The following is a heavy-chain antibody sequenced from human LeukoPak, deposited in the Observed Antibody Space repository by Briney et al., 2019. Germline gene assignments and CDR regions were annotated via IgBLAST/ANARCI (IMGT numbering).Heavy chain of an antibody. CDR1: GFIFDTHD. Sequence: GGSLRLSCGASGFIFDTHDMHWVRQAPGKGLEWVAFIRSDGYHTYYADSVKGRFTITRDNSKNTLYLHMNSLTAEDTAVYYCAKIYDYVWGSYDIWGQGTLVIVSS. CDR3: AKIYDYVWGSYDI. D-gene: IGHD3-16*01. J-gene: IGHJ4*02. CDR2: IRSDGYHT. V-gene: IGHV3-30*02.